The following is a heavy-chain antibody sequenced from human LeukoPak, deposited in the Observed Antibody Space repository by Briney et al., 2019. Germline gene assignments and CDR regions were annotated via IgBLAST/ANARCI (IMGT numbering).Heavy chain of an antibody. J-gene: IGHJ4*02. D-gene: IGHD6-13*01. CDR3: ARDRKCWYGSRFDY. CDR2: IYNSGST. CDR1: GVTISSYD. V-gene: IGHV4-4*07. Sequence: SETLSLTCTVSGVTISSYDRSWIRQPAGKGLEWISRIYNSGSTNYNPSLKSRFTMSVDTSKNKFSLKMSTLTAADTAVYYCARDRKCWYGSRFDYWGGGTLVSVS.